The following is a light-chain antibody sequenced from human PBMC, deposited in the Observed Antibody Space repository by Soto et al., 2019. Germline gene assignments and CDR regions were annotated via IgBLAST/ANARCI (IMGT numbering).Light chain of an antibody. CDR2: GAS. CDR3: QQYNNWPPWT. CDR1: PIVSGSN. J-gene: IGKJ1*01. V-gene: IGKV3-15*01. Sequence: EIVLTQSPGTLSLSPGERATLSFMAIPIVSGSNLAWYQQKPGQAPRLVIYGASTRATGIPARFSGRGSGTEFTLTISSLQSEDFAVYYCQQYNNWPPWTFGQGTKVDIK.